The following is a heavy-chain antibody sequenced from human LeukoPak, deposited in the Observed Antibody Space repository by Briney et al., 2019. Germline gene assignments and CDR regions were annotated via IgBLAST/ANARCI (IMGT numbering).Heavy chain of an antibody. J-gene: IGHJ4*02. Sequence: GASVKVSCKVSGYTLTELSMHWVRQAPGKGLEWMGGFDPEDGETIYAQKFQGRVTMTEDTSTDTAYMELSSLRSEDTAVYYCATISARYYYDSSGYYSPTADYWGQGTLVTVSS. D-gene: IGHD3-22*01. CDR2: FDPEDGET. CDR1: GYTLTELS. V-gene: IGHV1-24*01. CDR3: ATISARYYYDSSGYYSPTADY.